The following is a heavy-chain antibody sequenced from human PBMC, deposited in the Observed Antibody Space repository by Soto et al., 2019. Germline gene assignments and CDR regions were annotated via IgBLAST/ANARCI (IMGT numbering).Heavy chain of an antibody. Sequence: ASVKVSCKASGFTFTSSAVQWVRQARGQRLEWIGWIVVGSGNTNYAQKFQERVTITRDMSTSTAYMELSSLRSEDTAAYYCAAYDSIAWKFDYWGQGTLVTVSS. J-gene: IGHJ4*02. CDR3: AAYDSIAWKFDY. D-gene: IGHD3-22*01. CDR1: GFTFTSSA. V-gene: IGHV1-58*01. CDR2: IVVGSGNT.